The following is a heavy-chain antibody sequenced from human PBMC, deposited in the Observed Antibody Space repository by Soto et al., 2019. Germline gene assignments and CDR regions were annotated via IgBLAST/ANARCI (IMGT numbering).Heavy chain of an antibody. V-gene: IGHV3-33*01. J-gene: IGHJ5*02. Sequence: QVQLVESGGGVVQPGTSLRISCEASGFIISSYGMHWVREAPGQGLEWVAVIWSDGSNKYYGDSVKGRFTISRDNSKNTLYLQLNSLRAEDTAVYYCARGEYCSGGSCYEYWLDNWGQGILVNVSS. CDR2: IWSDGSNK. D-gene: IGHD2-15*01. CDR3: ARGEYCSGGSCYEYWLDN. CDR1: GFIISSYG.